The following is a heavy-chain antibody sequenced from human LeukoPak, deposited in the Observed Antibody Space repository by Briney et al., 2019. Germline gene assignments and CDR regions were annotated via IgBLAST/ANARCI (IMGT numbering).Heavy chain of an antibody. V-gene: IGHV1-24*01. CDR2: FDPEDGET. D-gene: IGHD3-9*01. CDR1: GYTLTELS. J-gene: IGHJ3*02. Sequence: PGASVKVSCKVSGYTLTELSMHWVRQAPGKGLEWVGGFDPEDGETIYAQKFQGRVTMTEDTSTDTAYMELSSLRSEDTAVYYCATPNNYDILTGPLHDAFAIWGQGTMVTVPS. CDR3: ATPNNYDILTGPLHDAFAI.